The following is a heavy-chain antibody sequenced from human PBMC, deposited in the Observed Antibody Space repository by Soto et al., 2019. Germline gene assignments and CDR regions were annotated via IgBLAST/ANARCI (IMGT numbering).Heavy chain of an antibody. CDR2: IWYDGSNK. J-gene: IGHJ4*02. CDR3: ARVSSFRGDGYSHFDH. Sequence: QVQLVESGGGVVQPGRSLRLSCAASGFTFSSYGMHWVRQAPGKGLEWVAVIWYDGSNKYYADSVKGRFTISRDISKNTLYLQMNSLRAEDTAVYYCARVSSFRGDGYSHFDHWGQGTLVTVSS. V-gene: IGHV3-33*01. D-gene: IGHD5-12*01. CDR1: GFTFSSYG.